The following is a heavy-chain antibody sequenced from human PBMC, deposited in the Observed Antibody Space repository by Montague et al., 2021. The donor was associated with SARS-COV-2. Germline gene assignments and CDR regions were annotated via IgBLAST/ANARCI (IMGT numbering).Heavy chain of an antibody. D-gene: IGHD1-26*01. V-gene: IGHV3-48*03. CDR3: SSDSRSFWFEY. CDR1: GFTFSTHA. J-gene: IGHJ1*01. CDR2: IGPGARVI. Sequence: SLRLSCAASGFTFSTHALTWVRQAPGKGLEWLSYIGPGARVIHYADSVKGRFTISRDDAKRSLFLQMNSLRVEDTAMYYCSSDSRSFWFEYWGRGTLVSVYS.